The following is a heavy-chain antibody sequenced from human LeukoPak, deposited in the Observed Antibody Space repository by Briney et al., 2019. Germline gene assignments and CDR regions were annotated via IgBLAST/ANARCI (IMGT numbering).Heavy chain of an antibody. CDR2: ISSSSSYI. D-gene: IGHD2/OR15-2a*01. CDR3: ARDFYDGFALDY. J-gene: IGHJ4*02. Sequence: TGGSLRLSCAASGFTFSSYGMHWVRQAPGKGLEWVSSISSSSSYIYYADSVKGRFTISRDNARNSLYLQMDNLRAEDTGVYYCARDFYDGFALDYWGQGTLVTVSS. V-gene: IGHV3-21*03. CDR1: GFTFSSYG.